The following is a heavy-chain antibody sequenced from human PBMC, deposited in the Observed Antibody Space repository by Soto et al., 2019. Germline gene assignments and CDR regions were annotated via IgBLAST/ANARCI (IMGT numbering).Heavy chain of an antibody. CDR1: GYTLTELS. Sequence: ASVKVSCKVSGYTLTELSMHWVRQAPGKGLEWMGGFDPEDGETIYAQKFQGRVTMTEDTSTDTAYMELSSLRAEDTAVYYCARSASFIVATITALIDYWGQGTLVTVSS. CDR2: FDPEDGET. V-gene: IGHV1-24*01. J-gene: IGHJ4*02. D-gene: IGHD5-12*01. CDR3: ARSASFIVATITALIDY.